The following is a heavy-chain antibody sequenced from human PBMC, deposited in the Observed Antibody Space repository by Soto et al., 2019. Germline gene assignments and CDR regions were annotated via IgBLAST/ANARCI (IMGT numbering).Heavy chain of an antibody. D-gene: IGHD3-9*01. J-gene: IGHJ5*02. CDR2: IYYSGST. CDR3: ARLYYDILSGYYGFEP. Sequence: PSETLSLTYTVSGGSVSSGSYYWSWIRQPPGKGLEWIGYIYYSGSTNYNPSLKSRVTISVDTSKNQFSLKLSSVTAADTAVYYCARLYYDILSGYYGFEPCGQGTTVTV. CDR1: GGSVSSGSYY. V-gene: IGHV4-61*01.